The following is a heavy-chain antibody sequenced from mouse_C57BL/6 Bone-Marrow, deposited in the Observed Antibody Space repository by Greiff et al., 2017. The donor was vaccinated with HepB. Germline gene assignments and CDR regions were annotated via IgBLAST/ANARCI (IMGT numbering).Heavy chain of an antibody. J-gene: IGHJ3*01. V-gene: IGHV14-4*01. CDR1: GFNIKDDY. Sequence: EVQLQQSGAELVRPGASVKLSCTASGFNIKDDYMHWVKQRPEQGLEWIGWIDPENGDTEYASKFQGKATITADTSSNTAYLQLSSLTFEDTAVYYCTTYYYDYDAFAYWGQGTLVTVSA. CDR2: IDPENGDT. D-gene: IGHD2-4*01. CDR3: TTYYYDYDAFAY.